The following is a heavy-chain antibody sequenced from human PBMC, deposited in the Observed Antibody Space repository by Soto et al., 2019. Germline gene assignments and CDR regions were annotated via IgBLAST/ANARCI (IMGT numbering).Heavy chain of an antibody. V-gene: IGHV3-30-3*01. CDR2: ISYDGSNK. J-gene: IGHJ4*02. D-gene: IGHD4-17*01. CDR1: GFTFSSYA. Sequence: PGGSLRLSCAASGFTFSSYAMHWVRQAPGKGLEWVAVISYDGSNKYYADSVKGRFTISRDNSKDTLYLQMNSLRAEDTAVYYWLRDSSARSDYAIDYRAQRTLDTGSS. CDR3: LRDSSARSDYAIDY.